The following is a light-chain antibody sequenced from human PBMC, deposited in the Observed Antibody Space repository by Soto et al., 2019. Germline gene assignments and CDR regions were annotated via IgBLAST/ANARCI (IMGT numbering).Light chain of an antibody. V-gene: IGLV2-14*01. CDR3: SSYTGSSTSYV. CDR1: SSDVGGYNY. CDR2: DVS. Sequence: QSALTQPASVSGSPGQSITISCTGTSSDVGGYNYVSWYQQHPGKAPKLMIYDVSNRLSGVSNRFSGSKSANTASLTISGLQAEDEADYYCSSYTGSSTSYVFGTGTKLTVL. J-gene: IGLJ1*01.